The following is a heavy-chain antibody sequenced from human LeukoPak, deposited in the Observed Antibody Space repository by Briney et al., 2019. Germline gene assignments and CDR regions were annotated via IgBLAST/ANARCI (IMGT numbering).Heavy chain of an antibody. J-gene: IGHJ4*02. CDR3: ARTLVGVSGGSFQILGDYGFDY. Sequence: ASVKVSCKASGYTFTSYGISWVRQAPGQGLEWMGWISAYNGNTNYAQKLQGRVTMTTDTSTSTAYMELRSLRSDDTAVYYCARTLVGVSGGSFQILGDYGFDYWGQGTPVTVSS. CDR1: GYTFTSYG. D-gene: IGHD2-15*01. V-gene: IGHV1-18*04. CDR2: ISAYNGNT.